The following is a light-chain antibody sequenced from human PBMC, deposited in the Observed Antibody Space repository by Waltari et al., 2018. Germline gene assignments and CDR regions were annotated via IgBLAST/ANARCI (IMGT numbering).Light chain of an antibody. CDR3: LQYNDWPPWT. CDR1: QSVTSN. J-gene: IGKJ1*01. CDR2: GAS. Sequence: EIVMTQSPPTLSVSPGNRATLSCMASQSVTSNLAWYQQKPGQAPRLLIFGASTTATDIPARFSCSGSGTEFALSISSLQSEDFAVYYCLQYNDWPPWTFGQGTKVEIK. V-gene: IGKV3-15*01.